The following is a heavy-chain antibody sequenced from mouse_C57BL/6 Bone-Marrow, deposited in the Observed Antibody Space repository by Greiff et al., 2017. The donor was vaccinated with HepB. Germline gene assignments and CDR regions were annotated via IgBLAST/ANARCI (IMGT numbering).Heavy chain of an antibody. CDR1: GFTFSAFY. D-gene: IGHD1-1*01. Sequence: EVKLVESVRGLLQSVRSLRLSCATSGFTFSAFYMEWVRQAPGKGLEWIAASRNKANDYTTEYSASVKGRFIVSRDTSQSILYLQMNALRAEETAIYYCARDALGDYGSSYHWSFGVWGTVSPVTVSS. CDR3: ARDALGDYGSSYHWSFGV. V-gene: IGHV7-1*01. CDR2: SRNKANDYTT. J-gene: IGHJ1*03.